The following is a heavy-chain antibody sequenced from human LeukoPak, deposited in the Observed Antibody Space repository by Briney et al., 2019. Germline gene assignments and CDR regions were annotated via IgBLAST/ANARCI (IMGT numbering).Heavy chain of an antibody. CDR3: ARRYRSGSSGSSCSHFDC. J-gene: IGHJ4*02. D-gene: IGHD2-15*01. CDR1: GFTFSSYA. CDR2: ISSSGDST. V-gene: IGHV3-64*01. Sequence: QTGGSLRLSCAASGFTFSSYAMHWVRQAPGKGLEYVSSISSSGDSTYYAYYVKGRFTISRDNSKNTLYLQMGSLRAEDMAVYYCARRYRSGSSGSSCSHFDCWGQGPLVTVSS.